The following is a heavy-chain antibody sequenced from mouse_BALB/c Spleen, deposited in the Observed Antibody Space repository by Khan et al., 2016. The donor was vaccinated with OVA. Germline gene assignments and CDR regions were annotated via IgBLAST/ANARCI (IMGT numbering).Heavy chain of an antibody. V-gene: IGHV3-2*02. D-gene: IGHD2-1*01. CDR1: GYSITSDYA. CDR3: ARSYGNYLDY. Sequence: EVKLEESGPGLVKPSQSLSLTCTVTGYSITSDYAWNWIRQFPGNNLEWMGYINYSGSTSYNPSLKGRISITRDTSKNQFFLQLNSVTTEDTATYFGARSYGNYLDYWGQGTTLTVSS. J-gene: IGHJ2*01. CDR2: INYSGST.